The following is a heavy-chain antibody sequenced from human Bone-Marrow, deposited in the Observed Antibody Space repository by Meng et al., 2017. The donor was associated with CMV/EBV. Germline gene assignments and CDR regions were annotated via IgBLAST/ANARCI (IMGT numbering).Heavy chain of an antibody. CDR2: IYGSGGTT. CDR1: GFTVSSNY. Sequence: GESLKISCAASGFTVSSNYMSWVRQAPGKGLEWVSTIYGSGGTTNYADSVKGRFTISRDDSRNTLYLQMNSLRVDDTAVFYCARGDSSTTWLVFDYWGLGTLVTVSS. V-gene: IGHV3-53*01. D-gene: IGHD6-13*01. J-gene: IGHJ4*02. CDR3: ARGDSSTTWLVFDY.